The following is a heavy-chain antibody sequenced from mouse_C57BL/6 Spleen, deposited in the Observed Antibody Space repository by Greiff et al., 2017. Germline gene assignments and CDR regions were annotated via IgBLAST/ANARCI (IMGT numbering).Heavy chain of an antibody. CDR2: IHPNSGST. CDR1: GYTFTSYW. CDR3: ARGYWDFDY. Sequence: VQLQQSGAELVQPGASVTLSCKASGYTFTSYWMHWVKQRPGQGLEWIGMIHPNSGSTNYNEKFKSKATLTVDKSSSTAYMQLSSLTSEDSAVYYCARGYWDFDYGGQGTTLTGSS. D-gene: IGHD4-1*01. J-gene: IGHJ2*01. V-gene: IGHV1-64*01.